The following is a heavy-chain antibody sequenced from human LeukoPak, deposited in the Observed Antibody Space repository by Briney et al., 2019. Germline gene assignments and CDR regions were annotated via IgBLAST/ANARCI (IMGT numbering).Heavy chain of an antibody. CDR2: ITKSSSAT. V-gene: IGHV3-48*01. CDR1: GFTFNNYN. J-gene: IGHJ4*02. Sequence: GGPLRLSCAASGFTFNNYNMIWVRQAPGKGLECVSYITKSSSATLYADSVKGRFTISRDNAEKSLCLQMDSLRVEDTAVYYCARVVEGVTGADYWGQGNLVTVSS. D-gene: IGHD3-9*01. CDR3: ARVVEGVTGADY.